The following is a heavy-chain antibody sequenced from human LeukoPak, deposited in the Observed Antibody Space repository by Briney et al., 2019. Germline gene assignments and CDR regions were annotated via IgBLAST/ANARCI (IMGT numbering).Heavy chain of an antibody. V-gene: IGHV4-59*08. J-gene: IGHJ6*02. CDR3: AGLLHRYYYYGMDV. CDR2: IYYSGST. CDR1: GGSISSYY. Sequence: SETLSLTCTVSGGSISSYYWSWIRQPPGKGLEWIGYIYYSGSTNYNPSLKSRVTISVDTSKNQFSLKMSSVTAADTDVYYCAGLLHRYYYYGMDVWGQGTTVTVSS. D-gene: IGHD2-21*01.